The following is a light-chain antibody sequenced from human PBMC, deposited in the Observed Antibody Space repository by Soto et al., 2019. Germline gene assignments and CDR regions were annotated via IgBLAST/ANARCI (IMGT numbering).Light chain of an antibody. CDR2: EVS. CDR3: SSYTSSRAYV. Sequence: QSALTQPPSASGSPGQSVTISCTGTSSDVGAYNYVSWYQQHPGKAPKLMIYEVSKRPSGVPDRFSGSKSGNMASLTVSGLQAEDEADYYCSSYTSSRAYVFGIGTKLTVL. CDR1: SSDVGAYNY. J-gene: IGLJ1*01. V-gene: IGLV2-8*01.